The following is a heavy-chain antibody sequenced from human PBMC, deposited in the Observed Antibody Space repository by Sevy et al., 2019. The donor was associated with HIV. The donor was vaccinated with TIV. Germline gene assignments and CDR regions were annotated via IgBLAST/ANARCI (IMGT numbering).Heavy chain of an antibody. Sequence: GGSLRLSCAASGFTFSNYWMNWVRHAPGKGLEWVANIKHDGSDTYYADSVKGRFTLSRDDIKNSLSLQMNSLRVEDTAVYYWARPGPLVDGTLIPWGMDVWGQGTTVTVSS. CDR1: GFTFSNYW. D-gene: IGHD1-7*01. CDR2: IKHDGSDT. CDR3: ARPGPLVDGTLIPWGMDV. V-gene: IGHV3-7*01. J-gene: IGHJ6*02.